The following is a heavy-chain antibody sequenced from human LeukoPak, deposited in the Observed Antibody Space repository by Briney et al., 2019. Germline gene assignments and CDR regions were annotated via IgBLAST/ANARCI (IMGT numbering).Heavy chain of an antibody. D-gene: IGHD6-6*01. Sequence: GASVKVSCKASGYTFTSYDINWVRQATGLGLEWMGWMNPNSGNTGYAQKFQGRVTITRNTSISTAYMELSSLRSEDTAVYYCARGAGSSSAYYYYYYYMDVWGKGTTVTVSS. CDR3: ARGAGSSSAYYYYYYYMDV. V-gene: IGHV1-8*03. J-gene: IGHJ6*03. CDR1: GYTFTSYD. CDR2: MNPNSGNT.